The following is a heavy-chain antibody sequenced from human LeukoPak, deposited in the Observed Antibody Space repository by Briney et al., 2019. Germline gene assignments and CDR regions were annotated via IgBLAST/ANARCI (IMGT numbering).Heavy chain of an antibody. CDR3: AKGPGDFWSGYYT. CDR2: ISSSGSTI. D-gene: IGHD3-3*01. V-gene: IGHV3-48*03. J-gene: IGHJ5*02. Sequence: GGSLRLSCAASGFTFSTYEMNWVRQAPGKGLEWVSYISSSGSTIYYADSVRGRFTISRDNAKNSLYLQMNSLRAEDTAVYYCAKGPGDFWSGYYTWGQGTLVTVSS. CDR1: GFTFSTYE.